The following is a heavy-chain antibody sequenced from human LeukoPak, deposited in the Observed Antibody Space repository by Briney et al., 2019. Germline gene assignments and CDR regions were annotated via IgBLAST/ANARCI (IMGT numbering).Heavy chain of an antibody. J-gene: IGHJ3*02. CDR1: GGSISSSNW. V-gene: IGHV4-4*02. D-gene: IGHD1-26*01. CDR2: IYHSGST. Sequence: SGTLSLTCGVSGGSISSSNWWSWVRQPPGKGLEWIGEIYHSGSTNYNPSLKSRVTISVDKSKKQFSLKLSSVTAADTAVYYCARDKFPPVGATGDDAFDIWGQGTMVTVSS. CDR3: ARDKFPPVGATGDDAFDI.